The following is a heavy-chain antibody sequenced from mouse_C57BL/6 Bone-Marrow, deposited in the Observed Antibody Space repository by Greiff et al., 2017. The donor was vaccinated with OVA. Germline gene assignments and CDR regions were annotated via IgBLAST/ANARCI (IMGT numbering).Heavy chain of an antibody. J-gene: IGHJ2*01. CDR2: IDPETGGT. V-gene: IGHV1-15*01. D-gene: IGHD2-5*01. CDR3: TRSYNNYGDFDY. CDR1: GYTFTDYE. Sequence: VQLQQPGAELVRPGASVTLSCKASGYTFTDYEMHWVKQTPVHGLEWIGAIDPETGGTTYNQKFKGKAILTADKSSSTAYMELSSLTSEDSSIYYYTRSYNNYGDFDYYDQGTTLTVSS.